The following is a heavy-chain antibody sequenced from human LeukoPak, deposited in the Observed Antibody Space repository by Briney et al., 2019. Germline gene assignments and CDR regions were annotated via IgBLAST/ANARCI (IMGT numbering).Heavy chain of an antibody. CDR2: MNPNSGNT. CDR1: GYTFTSYD. Sequence: GASVKVSCKASGYTFTSYDIHWVRQATGQGLEWMGWMNPNSGNTGYAQKFQGRVTMTRNTSISTAYMELSSLRSEDTAVYYCARGGYSYGWNDAFDIWGQGTMVTVSS. V-gene: IGHV1-8*01. D-gene: IGHD5-18*01. J-gene: IGHJ3*02. CDR3: ARGGYSYGWNDAFDI.